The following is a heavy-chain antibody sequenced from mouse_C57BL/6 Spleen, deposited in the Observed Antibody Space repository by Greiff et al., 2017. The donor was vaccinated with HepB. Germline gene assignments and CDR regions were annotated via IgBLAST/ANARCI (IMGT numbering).Heavy chain of an antibody. CDR3: ARDWDEAY. Sequence: EVQLVESGGGLVKPGGSLKLSCAASGFTFSDYGMHWVRQAPEKGLEWVAYISSGSSTIYSADTVKVRFAIYRDNAKHTLFLQMTGLRSEDTAMYCCARDWDEAYWGQGTRVTVSA. J-gene: IGHJ3*01. V-gene: IGHV5-17*01. CDR1: GFTFSDYG. D-gene: IGHD4-1*01. CDR2: ISSGSSTI.